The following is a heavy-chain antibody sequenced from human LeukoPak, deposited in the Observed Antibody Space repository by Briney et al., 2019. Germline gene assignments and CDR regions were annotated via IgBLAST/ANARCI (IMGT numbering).Heavy chain of an antibody. CDR1: GYTFTTYD. J-gene: IGHJ5*02. CDR2: MNPNNGHT. CDR3: ARGKIYDSSGYYSLGFDP. Sequence: ASVTVSCKASGYTFTTYDINWVRQATGQGLEWMGWMNPNNGHTGYAQKFQGRVTMTRNTSISTAYMELSSLRSEDTAVYYCARGKIYDSSGYYSLGFDPWGQGTLVTVSS. V-gene: IGHV1-8*01. D-gene: IGHD3-22*01.